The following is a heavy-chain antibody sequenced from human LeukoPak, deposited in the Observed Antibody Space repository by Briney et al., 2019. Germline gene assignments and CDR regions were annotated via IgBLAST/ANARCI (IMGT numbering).Heavy chain of an antibody. CDR2: TYYSGST. Sequence: ASETLSLTCTVSGGSISSSSYYWGWVRQPPGKGLEWIGSTYYSGSTYYNPSLKSRVTISVDTSTNQFSLRLTSVTAADTAVYYCARQCSGGSCYSGAFDIWGQGTMVTVSS. CDR3: ARQCSGGSCYSGAFDI. J-gene: IGHJ3*02. V-gene: IGHV4-39*01. CDR1: GGSISSSSYY. D-gene: IGHD2-15*01.